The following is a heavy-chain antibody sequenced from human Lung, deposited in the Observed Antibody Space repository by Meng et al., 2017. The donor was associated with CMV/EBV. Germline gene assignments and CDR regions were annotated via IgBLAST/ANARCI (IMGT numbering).Heavy chain of an antibody. D-gene: IGHD2-8*01. Sequence: GEXXKISCAASGFTFSGYWMNWVRQTPGKGLEWVANIKQDGSDKYYADSVKGRFTISRDNAENSLYLQMNSLRAEDTAIYYCARGGPCSNGVCSDYGMDVWXQGNXVNVSS. CDR1: GFTFSGYW. CDR2: IKQDGSDK. CDR3: ARGGPCSNGVCSDYGMDV. V-gene: IGHV3-7*01. J-gene: IGHJ6*02.